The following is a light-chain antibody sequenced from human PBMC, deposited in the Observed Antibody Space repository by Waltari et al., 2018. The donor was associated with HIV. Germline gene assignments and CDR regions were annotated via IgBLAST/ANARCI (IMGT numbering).Light chain of an antibody. CDR1: SNDIGPYNY. CDR2: EVN. J-gene: IGLJ3*02. Sequence: QSALTPPPAASGSPGQSVTISCTGTSNDIGPYNYVSWYQQHPDRVPRLIIYEVNKRPAGVPDRFSGSKSGNTASLTVSGLQAEDEADYYCTSYAGSNNLVVFGGGTKLTVL. V-gene: IGLV2-8*01. CDR3: TSYAGSNNLVV.